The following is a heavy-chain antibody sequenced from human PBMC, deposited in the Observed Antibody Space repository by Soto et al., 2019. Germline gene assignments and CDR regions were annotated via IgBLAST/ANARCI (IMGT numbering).Heavy chain of an antibody. V-gene: IGHV3-15*01. Sequence: GGSLRLSCAASGFTFSNAWMSWVRQAPGKGLEWVGRIKSKTDGGTTDYAAPVKGRFTISRDDSKNTLYLQMNSLKTEDTAVYYCTTILALVRSPFDYWGQGTLVTVS. CDR3: TTILALVRSPFDY. CDR2: IKSKTDGGTT. CDR1: GFTFSNAW. J-gene: IGHJ4*02. D-gene: IGHD6-13*01.